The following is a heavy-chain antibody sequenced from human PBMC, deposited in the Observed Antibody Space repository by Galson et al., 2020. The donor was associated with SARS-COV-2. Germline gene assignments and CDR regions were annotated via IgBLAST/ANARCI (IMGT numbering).Heavy chain of an antibody. Sequence: GGSLRLSCAASGFKFSDYYMAWMRQDPGKGLECVSYISNRGGSTIYYADSVKGRFTISRDNAKNSLYLQMDNLRAEDTAVYYCARERGWGYFDYWGQGVLVTVSS. D-gene: IGHD7-27*01. CDR2: ISNRGGSTI. CDR3: ARERGWGYFDY. CDR1: GFKFSDYY. V-gene: IGHV3-11*01. J-gene: IGHJ4*02.